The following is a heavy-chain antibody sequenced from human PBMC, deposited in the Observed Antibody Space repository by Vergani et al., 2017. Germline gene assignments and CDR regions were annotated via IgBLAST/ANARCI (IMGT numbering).Heavy chain of an antibody. CDR2: IYTSGST. J-gene: IGHJ5*02. D-gene: IGHD3-3*01. V-gene: IGHV4-4*07. CDR1: GGSISSYY. Sequence: QVQLQESGPGLVKPSETLSLTCTVSGGSISSYYWSWIRQPAGKGLEWIGRIYTSGSTNYNPSLKSRVTMSVDTSKNQFSLKLSSVTAADTAVYYCARDAGITICGVVRWAHWFDPWGQGTLVTVSS. CDR3: ARDAGITICGVVRWAHWFDP.